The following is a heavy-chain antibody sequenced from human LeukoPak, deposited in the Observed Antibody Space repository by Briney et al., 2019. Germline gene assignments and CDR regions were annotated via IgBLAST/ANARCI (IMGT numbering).Heavy chain of an antibody. CDR1: AFTLRDYS. CDR3: ARDRLTSGSYFFDY. J-gene: IGHJ4*02. Sequence: GGSLRLSCAPSAFTLRDYSMNWVRQAPGKGLEWISYISGRSSTIYYADSVRGRFTISRDNAKNSMYLQMNSLRAEDTAVYYCARDRLTSGSYFFDYWGQGTLVTVSS. D-gene: IGHD1-26*01. CDR2: ISGRSSTI. V-gene: IGHV3-48*01.